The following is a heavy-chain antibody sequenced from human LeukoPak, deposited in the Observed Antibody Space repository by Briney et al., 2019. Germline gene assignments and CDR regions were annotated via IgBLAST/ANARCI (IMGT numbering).Heavy chain of an antibody. D-gene: IGHD4-23*01. V-gene: IGHV4-4*02. CDR1: GGSISGSNW. CDR3: ARASDYGGNHFDY. Sequence: PSGTLSLTCAVSGGSISGSNWWSWVRQPPGKGLEWIGEIYHSGSTNYNPSLKSRVTISVDKSKNQFSLKLSSVTAADTAVYYCARASDYGGNHFDYWGQGTLVTVSS. J-gene: IGHJ4*02. CDR2: IYHSGST.